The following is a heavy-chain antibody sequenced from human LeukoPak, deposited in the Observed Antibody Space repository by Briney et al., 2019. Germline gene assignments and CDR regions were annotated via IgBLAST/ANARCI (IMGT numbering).Heavy chain of an antibody. Sequence: PVKLSCKAPGGRFSRYVIRSVRQAPGHGLEWMGRIIPIYGTATYAHRFQDTVTITADIVSSTAYMELTSLTSGDTAVYFCAKQGAARQYYYMDVWGNGIMVTVSS. CDR1: GGRFSRYV. D-gene: IGHD5-18*01. CDR3: AKQGAARQYYYMDV. V-gene: IGHV1-69*06. CDR2: IIPIYGTA. J-gene: IGHJ6*03.